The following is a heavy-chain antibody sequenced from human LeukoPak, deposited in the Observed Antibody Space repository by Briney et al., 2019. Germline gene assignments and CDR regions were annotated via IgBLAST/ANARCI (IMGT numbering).Heavy chain of an antibody. CDR3: GRVGGRSKAAKGDAFDI. CDR1: GFTFSRNT. J-gene: IGHJ3*02. Sequence: PGGSLRLPCAASGFTFSRNTMNWVRQAPGKGLEWVSSISSGSTYMYYADSVKGRFTISRDNAQNSMYLQMNSLRAEDTAVYYCGRVGGRSKAAKGDAFDIWGQGTMVTVSS. D-gene: IGHD6-6*01. CDR2: ISSGSTYM. V-gene: IGHV3-21*01.